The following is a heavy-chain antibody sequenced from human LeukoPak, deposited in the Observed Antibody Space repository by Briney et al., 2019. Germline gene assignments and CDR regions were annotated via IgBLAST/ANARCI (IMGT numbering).Heavy chain of an antibody. Sequence: GASVKVSCKTSGYTFTTYAISWVRQAPGQGLEWMGWINTNTGNPTYAQGFFTGRYVFSLDTSVNTAYLQITGLKADDTAVYYCARGWVNYYDSSGYSPLFDYWGQGTLVTVSS. CDR3: ARGWVNYYDSSGYSPLFDY. D-gene: IGHD3-22*01. CDR2: INTNTGNP. V-gene: IGHV7-4-1*02. J-gene: IGHJ4*02. CDR1: GYTFTTYA.